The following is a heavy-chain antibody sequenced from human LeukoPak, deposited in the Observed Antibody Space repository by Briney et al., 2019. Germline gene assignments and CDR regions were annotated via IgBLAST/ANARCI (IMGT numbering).Heavy chain of an antibody. D-gene: IGHD6-13*01. V-gene: IGHV1-2*02. Sequence: ASVKVSCKAYAYTFTGYYMHCVRQGPGQGLEWMGGINPNSGDTNYAQKFQGRVTMTRDTSISTAYMELSSLRSDDTAVYYCARARYSTRWQSDFDYWGQGTLVTVSS. J-gene: IGHJ4*02. CDR1: AYTFTGYY. CDR3: ARARYSTRWQSDFDY. CDR2: INPNSGDT.